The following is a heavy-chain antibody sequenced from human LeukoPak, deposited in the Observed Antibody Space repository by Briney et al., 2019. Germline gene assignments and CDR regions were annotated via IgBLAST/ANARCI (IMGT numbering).Heavy chain of an antibody. CDR3: TRDGLWEQWLLWGMDV. V-gene: IGHV3-49*03. J-gene: IGHJ6*02. CDR2: IRSKAYGGTT. D-gene: IGHD6-19*01. CDR1: GFTFGDYA. Sequence: GRSLRLSCTASGFTFGDYAMSWFRQAPGKGLEWVGFIRSKAYGGTTEYAASVKGRFTISRDDSKSIAYLQMNSLKTEDTAVYYCTRDGLWEQWLLWGMDVWGQGTTVTVSS.